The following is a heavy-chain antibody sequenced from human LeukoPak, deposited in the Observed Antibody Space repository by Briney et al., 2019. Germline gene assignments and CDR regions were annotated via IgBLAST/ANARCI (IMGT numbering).Heavy chain of an antibody. V-gene: IGHV5-51*01. CDR1: GYSFTSYW. Sequence: GESLKISCKGSGYSFTSYWIGWVRQMPGKGLEWMGIIYPGDSDSRYSPSFQGQVTMSADKSISTAYLYWSSLKPSDTAMYYCARRRAASGTWVFDYWGQGTLVTVSS. CDR2: IYPGDSDS. CDR3: ARRRAASGTWVFDY. D-gene: IGHD6-13*01. J-gene: IGHJ4*02.